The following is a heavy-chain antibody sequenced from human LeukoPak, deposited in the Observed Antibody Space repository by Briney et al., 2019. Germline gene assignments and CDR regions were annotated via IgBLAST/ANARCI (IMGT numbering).Heavy chain of an antibody. CDR1: GFTFSGYW. D-gene: IGHD3-22*01. V-gene: IGHV3-7*01. CDR3: ATSDDSSGSD. J-gene: IGHJ4*02. Sequence: PGGSLRLSCAASGFTFSGYWMSWVRQAPGKGLEWVANINLDGSVIHYVDSAKGRFTISRDNAKNSLYLQMNYLRAEDTALYYCATSDDSSGSDWGQGTLVTVS. CDR2: INLDGSVI.